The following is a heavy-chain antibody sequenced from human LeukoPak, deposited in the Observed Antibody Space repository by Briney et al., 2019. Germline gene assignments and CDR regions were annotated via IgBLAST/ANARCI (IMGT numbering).Heavy chain of an antibody. CDR2: IKQDGSEK. J-gene: IGHJ4*02. D-gene: IGHD1-26*01. CDR3: AREEWELLDY. V-gene: IGHV3-7*01. CDR1: GFTFSNYW. Sequence: GGSLRLSCTASGFTFSNYWMSWVRQAPGKGLEWVANIKQDGSEKYYVDSVKGRFTISRDNAKNSLYLQMNSLRAEDTAVYYCAREEWELLDYWGQGTLVTVSS.